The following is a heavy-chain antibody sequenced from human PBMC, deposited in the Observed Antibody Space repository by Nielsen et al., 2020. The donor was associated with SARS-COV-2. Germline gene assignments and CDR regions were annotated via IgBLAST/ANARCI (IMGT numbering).Heavy chain of an antibody. CDR1: GFPVSGSH. J-gene: IGHJ4*02. CDR2: IYRDGSA. Sequence: GESLKISCAASGFPVSGSHMIWVRQAPGKGLEWVSLIYRDGSASYADSVKGRFTISRDNSENTLFLQMTSLRVEDTAIYYCATSPSGSWSLFFDFWGQGILVTVSS. CDR3: ATSPSGSWSLFFDF. V-gene: IGHV3-53*01. D-gene: IGHD3-10*01.